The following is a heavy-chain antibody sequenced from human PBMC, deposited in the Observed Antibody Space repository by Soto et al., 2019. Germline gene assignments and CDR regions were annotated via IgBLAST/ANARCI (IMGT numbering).Heavy chain of an antibody. CDR2: ISYDGSNK. CDR3: ATGPFGSGWYPPAA. D-gene: IGHD6-19*01. V-gene: IGHV3-30-3*01. Sequence: QVQLVESGGGVVQPGRSLRLSCAASGFTFSSYAMHWVRQAPGKGLEWVAVISYDGSNKYYADSVKGRFTISRDNSKNTLYLQMNSLRAEDTAVYYCATGPFGSGWYPPAAWGQGTLVTVSS. CDR1: GFTFSSYA. J-gene: IGHJ5*02.